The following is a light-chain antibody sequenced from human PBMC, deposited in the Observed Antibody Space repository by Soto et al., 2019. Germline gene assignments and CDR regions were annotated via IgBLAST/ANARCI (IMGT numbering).Light chain of an antibody. CDR1: QSIHTS. V-gene: IGKV3-11*01. Sequence: VVTQSPSTLSLSPGERATLSCRASQSIHTSLAWYQQKPGQPPRLVVYDSTLRANGVPDRFGGSRSGTEFTLTINNLEPEDFAVYYCQQRNVWPPITFAQGTRLETK. CDR2: DST. J-gene: IGKJ5*01. CDR3: QQRNVWPPIT.